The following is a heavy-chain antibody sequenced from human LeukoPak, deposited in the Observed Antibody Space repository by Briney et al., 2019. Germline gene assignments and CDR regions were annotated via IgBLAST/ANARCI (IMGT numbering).Heavy chain of an antibody. CDR2: IYISGST. CDR1: GGSISSNY. D-gene: IGHD4-17*01. J-gene: IGHJ6*03. CDR3: AREPTVTLWDYYMDV. V-gene: IGHV4-4*07. Sequence: SETLSLTCTVSGGSISSNYWSWIRQPAGKGLEWIGRIYISGSTNYNPSLKSRVAMSVDTSKNQFSLNLSSVTAADTAVYYCAREPTVTLWDYYMDVWGKGTTVTVSS.